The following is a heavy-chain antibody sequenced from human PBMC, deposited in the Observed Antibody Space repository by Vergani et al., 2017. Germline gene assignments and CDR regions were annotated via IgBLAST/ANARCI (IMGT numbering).Heavy chain of an antibody. V-gene: IGHV3-23*01. CDR3: VRVKGSNWNDHLYDI. CDR2: ISGSGDST. CDR1: GFTFRNNA. Sequence: EVHLLESGGGLVQTGGSQRLSCVASGFTFRNNAMSWVRQAPGKGLEWVSSISGSGDSTYYADSVKGRFTISRDNSKNTLYLHMNSLRAEDTALYYCVRVKGSNWNDHLYDIWGQGTLVTVSS. J-gene: IGHJ3*02. D-gene: IGHD1-1*01.